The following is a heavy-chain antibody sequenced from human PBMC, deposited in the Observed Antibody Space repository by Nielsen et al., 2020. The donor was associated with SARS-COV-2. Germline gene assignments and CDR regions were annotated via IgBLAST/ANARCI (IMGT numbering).Heavy chain of an antibody. CDR3: ARGGGGMDV. J-gene: IGHJ6*02. V-gene: IGHV3-53*01. Sequence: GESRKISCAAPGFTVSRYSMNWVRQAPGKGLEWVPIIYSDGSTYYAGSVKGRLTISRDNSKNTLYLQMNSLRAEDTAVYYCARGGGGMDVWGQGTTVTVSS. CDR1: GFTVSRYS. CDR2: IYSDGST. D-gene: IGHD3-16*01.